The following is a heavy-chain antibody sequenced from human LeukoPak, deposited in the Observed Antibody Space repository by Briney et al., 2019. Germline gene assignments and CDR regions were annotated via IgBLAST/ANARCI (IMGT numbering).Heavy chain of an antibody. Sequence: SETLSLTCAVYGGSFGGYYWSWIRQPPGKGLEWIGEINHSGSTNYNPSLKSRVTISVDTSKNQFSLKLSSVTAADTAVYYCARWGYCSGGSCYFDYWGQGTLVTVSS. CDR2: INHSGST. CDR1: GGSFGGYY. J-gene: IGHJ4*02. D-gene: IGHD2-15*01. CDR3: ARWGYCSGGSCYFDY. V-gene: IGHV4-34*01.